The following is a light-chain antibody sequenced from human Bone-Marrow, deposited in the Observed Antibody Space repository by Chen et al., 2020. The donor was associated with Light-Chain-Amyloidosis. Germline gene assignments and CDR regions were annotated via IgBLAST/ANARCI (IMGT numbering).Light chain of an antibody. J-gene: IGKJ4*01. CDR1: QSISSTY. V-gene: IGKV3-20*01. CDR3: QQYSTSPLT. Sequence: EIVLTQSPGTLSLSPGDRATLSCRTSQSISSTYLAWYQQKPGQAPRFLIYGVSSRATGIADRFSGSGSGTDFTLTISRLEPEDFAVYYCQQYSTSPLTFGGGTKVEIK. CDR2: GVS.